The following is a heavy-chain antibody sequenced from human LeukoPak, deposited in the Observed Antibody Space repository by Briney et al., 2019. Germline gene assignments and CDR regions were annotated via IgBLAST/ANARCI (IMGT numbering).Heavy chain of an antibody. V-gene: IGHV4-4*07. J-gene: IGHJ4*02. D-gene: IGHD3-10*01. CDR2: ISGSGTI. Sequence: SETLSLTCTVSGGSINSYWSWIRQPAGKGLEWIGRISGSGTITYNPALQSRLSISIDTSKNQFSLNLRSVTAADTAVYYCSTGMLRGLAPVFLDYWGQGTLVTVSS. CDR1: GGSINSY. CDR3: STGMLRGLAPVFLDY.